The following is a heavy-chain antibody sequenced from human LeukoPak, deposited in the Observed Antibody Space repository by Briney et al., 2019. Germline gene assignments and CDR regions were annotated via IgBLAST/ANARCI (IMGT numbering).Heavy chain of an antibody. D-gene: IGHD2-2*01. CDR1: GYTFTSYG. CDR3: ARDSYCSSTSCFPYYMDV. J-gene: IGHJ6*03. Sequence: GASVKVSCKASGYTFTSYGISWVRQAPGQGPEWMGWISAYYGNTKYAQNLQGRVTMTTDTSTSIAYMELRSLRSDDTAVYYCARDSYCSSTSCFPYYMDVWGKGTTVTVSS. V-gene: IGHV1-18*01. CDR2: ISAYYGNT.